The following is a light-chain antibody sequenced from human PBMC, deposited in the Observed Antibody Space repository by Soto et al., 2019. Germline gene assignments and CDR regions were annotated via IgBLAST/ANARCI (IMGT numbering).Light chain of an antibody. CDR3: QQYDSYWT. J-gene: IGKJ1*01. V-gene: IGKV1-5*01. Sequence: DIPMTQSPSTLSASVGDRVTITCRASQSIGSWLAWYQQKPGKAPKLLIYDVSTLESGVPSRFSGSGSGTEFTLTISSLQPDDFATYYCQQYDSYWTFGQGTKVDIK. CDR1: QSIGSW. CDR2: DVS.